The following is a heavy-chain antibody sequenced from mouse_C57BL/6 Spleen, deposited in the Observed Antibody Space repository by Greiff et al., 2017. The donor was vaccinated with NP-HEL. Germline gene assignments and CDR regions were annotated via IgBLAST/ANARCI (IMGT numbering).Heavy chain of an antibody. V-gene: IGHV1-15*01. D-gene: IGHD2-2*01. CDR3: TRGGLPYFDV. CDR2: IDPETGGT. J-gene: IGHJ1*03. CDR1: GYTFTDYE. Sequence: VQLQRSGAELVRPGASVTLSCKASGYTFTDYEMHWVKQTPVHGLEWIGAIDPETGGTAYNQKFKGKAILTADKSSSTAYMELRSLTSEDSAVYYCTRGGLPYFDVWGTGTTVTVSS.